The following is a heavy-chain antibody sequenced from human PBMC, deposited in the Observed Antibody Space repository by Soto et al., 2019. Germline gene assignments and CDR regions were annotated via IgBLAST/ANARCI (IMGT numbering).Heavy chain of an antibody. CDR1: GYSFTNYW. J-gene: IGHJ3*02. CDR3: ARTEITGTTADAFDI. Sequence: GESLKISCKGSGYSFTNYWIGWVRQMPGKGLEWMGIIYPGGSQTRYSPAFRGQVTISVDKSTTTAHLQWSSLKASDNAMYYCARTEITGTTADAFDIWGQGTMVTVSS. D-gene: IGHD1-7*01. V-gene: IGHV5-51*06. CDR2: IYPGGSQT.